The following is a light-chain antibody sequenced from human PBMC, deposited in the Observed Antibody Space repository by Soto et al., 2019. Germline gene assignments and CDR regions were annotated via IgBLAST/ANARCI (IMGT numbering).Light chain of an antibody. V-gene: IGKV1-39*01. CDR2: VTS. Sequence: DLQMTQSPSSLSASVGDRVTVTCRPSQNITKFLNWYQEKPGKAPKVLIYVTSNLENGVPSRFSGSGSGTEFTLTISSLQPEDFATYFCQQTYSAPGTFGQGTRVEF. J-gene: IGKJ1*01. CDR3: QQTYSAPGT. CDR1: QNITKF.